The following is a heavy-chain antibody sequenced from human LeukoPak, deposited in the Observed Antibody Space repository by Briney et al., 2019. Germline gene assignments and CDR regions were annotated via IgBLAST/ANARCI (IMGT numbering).Heavy chain of an antibody. CDR1: GGSFSGYY. D-gene: IGHD6-25*01. J-gene: IGHJ4*02. Sequence: SETLSLTCAVYGGSFSGYYWSWIRQPPGKGLEWIGETNHSGSTNYNPSLKSRVTISVDTSKNQFSLKLSSVTAADTAVYYCARAPGSPLDYWGQGTLVTVSS. CDR2: TNHSGST. V-gene: IGHV4-34*01. CDR3: ARAPGSPLDY.